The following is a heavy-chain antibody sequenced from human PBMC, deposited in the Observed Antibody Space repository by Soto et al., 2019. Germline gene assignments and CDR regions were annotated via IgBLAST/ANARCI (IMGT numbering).Heavy chain of an antibody. D-gene: IGHD2-21*02. J-gene: IGHJ4*02. CDR2: IWYDGSNK. V-gene: IGHV3-33*01. CDR1: GFTFSSYG. Sequence: GGSLRLSCAASGFTFSSYGMHWVRQAPGKGLEWVAVIWYDGSNKYYADSVKGRFTISRDNSKNTLYLQMNSLRAEDTAVYYCARGSGGDLYYFDYWGQGTLVTVSS. CDR3: ARGSGGDLYYFDY.